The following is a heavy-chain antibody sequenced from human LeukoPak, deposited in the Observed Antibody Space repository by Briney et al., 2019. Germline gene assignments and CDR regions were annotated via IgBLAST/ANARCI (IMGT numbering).Heavy chain of an antibody. V-gene: IGHV3-23*01. CDR1: GFTFSRSA. J-gene: IGHJ4*02. Sequence: GGSLRLSCAASGFTFSRSAMNWVRQAPGKGLEWVSSFSASGGTTYYADSVKGRFTISRDNSKNTLSVQMNSLRAEDTAVYYCTKANYSGSYYFDSWGQGTLVPVSS. CDR2: FSASGGTT. CDR3: TKANYSGSYYFDS. D-gene: IGHD1-26*01.